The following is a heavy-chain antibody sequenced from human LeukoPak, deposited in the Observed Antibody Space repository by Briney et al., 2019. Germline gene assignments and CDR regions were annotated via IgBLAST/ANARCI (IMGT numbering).Heavy chain of an antibody. J-gene: IGHJ4*02. CDR1: GFTFSSAW. CDR2: IKSKTDGGTT. V-gene: IGHV3-15*01. CDR3: TTEGQYGSGKHDY. D-gene: IGHD3-10*01. Sequence: PGGSLRLSCAASGFTFSSAWMSWVRQAPGKGLEWVGRIKSKTDGGTTDYAAPVKGRFTISRDDSKNTLYLQMNSLKTEDTAVYYCTTEGQYGSGKHDYWGQGTLVTVSS.